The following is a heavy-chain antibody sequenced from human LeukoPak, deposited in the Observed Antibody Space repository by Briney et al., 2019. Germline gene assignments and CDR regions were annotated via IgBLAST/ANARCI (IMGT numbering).Heavy chain of an antibody. V-gene: IGHV3-9*01. D-gene: IGHD6-13*01. Sequence: GRSLRLSCAASGFTFDDYAMHWVRQAPGKGLEWVSGISWNSGSIAYADSVKGRFTISRDDSKNTLYLQMNSLRAEDTAVYYCARRGSSSWYYYGMDVWGQGTTVTVSS. CDR1: GFTFDDYA. CDR2: ISWNSGSI. CDR3: ARRGSSSWYYYGMDV. J-gene: IGHJ6*02.